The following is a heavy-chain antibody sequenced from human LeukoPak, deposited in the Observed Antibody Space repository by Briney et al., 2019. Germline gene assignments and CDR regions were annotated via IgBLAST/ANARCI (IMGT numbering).Heavy chain of an antibody. J-gene: IGHJ4*02. V-gene: IGHV3-30*02. Sequence: GGSLRLSFAASGFTFNNYGMHWVRQAPGKGLEWVAFIQHDGNNTYYADSVKGRFTISRDNAKNSLYLQMNSLRAEDTAVYYCASPFDYWGQGTLVTVSS. CDR2: IQHDGNNT. CDR1: GFTFNNYG. CDR3: ASPFDY.